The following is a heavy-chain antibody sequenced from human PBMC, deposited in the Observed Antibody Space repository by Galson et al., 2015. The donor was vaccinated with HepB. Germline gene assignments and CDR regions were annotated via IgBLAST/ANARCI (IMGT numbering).Heavy chain of an antibody. Sequence: SLRLSCAASGFTFSSYAMSWVRQAPGKGLEWVSAISGSGGSTYYAASVKGRFTLSRDNSKNTLYLQMNSLRAEDTAVYYCAKETSSGWEWSLGFGLPSSFDYWGQGTLVTVSS. J-gene: IGHJ4*02. CDR2: ISGSGGST. V-gene: IGHV3-23*01. CDR3: AKETSSGWEWSLGFGLPSSFDY. D-gene: IGHD6-19*01. CDR1: GFTFSSYA.